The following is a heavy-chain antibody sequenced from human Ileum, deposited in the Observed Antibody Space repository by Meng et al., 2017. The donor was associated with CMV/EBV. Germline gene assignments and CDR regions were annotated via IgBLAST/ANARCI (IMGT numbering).Heavy chain of an antibody. Sequence: CAVYGGSFSGYYWSWIRQPPGKGLEWIGEINHSGSTNYNPSLKSRVTISVDTSKNQFSLKLSSVTAADTAVYYCARGWMVVTNFDYWGQGTLVTVSS. D-gene: IGHD4-23*01. CDR3: ARGWMVVTNFDY. CDR1: GGSFSGYY. J-gene: IGHJ4*02. CDR2: INHSGST. V-gene: IGHV4-34*01.